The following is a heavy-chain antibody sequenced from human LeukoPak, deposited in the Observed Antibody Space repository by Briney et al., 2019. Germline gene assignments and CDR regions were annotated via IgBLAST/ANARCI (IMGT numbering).Heavy chain of an antibody. J-gene: IGHJ4*02. Sequence: SETLSLTCTVSGGSISSGGYYWSWIRQHPGKGLEWIGYIYYGGSTYYNPSLKSRVTISVDTSKNQFSLKLSSVTAADTAVYYCARVAPDTAMEGFDYWGQGTLVTVSS. V-gene: IGHV4-31*03. CDR1: GGSISSGGYY. D-gene: IGHD5-18*01. CDR2: IYYGGST. CDR3: ARVAPDTAMEGFDY.